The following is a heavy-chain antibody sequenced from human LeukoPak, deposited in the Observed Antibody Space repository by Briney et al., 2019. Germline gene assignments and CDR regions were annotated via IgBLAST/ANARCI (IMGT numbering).Heavy chain of an antibody. CDR2: IYYSGNT. CDR3: ARSYGDYEYFQH. Sequence: PSETLSLTCTVSGGSISSYYWNWIRQPPGKGLEWIGYIYYSGNTNYIPSLKSRVSISVDTSKNQFSLKLSSVTAADTALYYCARSYGDYEYFQHWGQGTLVTVSS. V-gene: IGHV4-59*08. D-gene: IGHD4-17*01. CDR1: GGSISSYY. J-gene: IGHJ1*01.